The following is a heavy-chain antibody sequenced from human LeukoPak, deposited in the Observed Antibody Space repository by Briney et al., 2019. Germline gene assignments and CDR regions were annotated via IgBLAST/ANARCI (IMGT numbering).Heavy chain of an antibody. CDR2: INHSGST. D-gene: IGHD5-18*01. V-gene: IGHV4-34*01. Sequence: PSETLSLTCAVYGGSFSGYYWSWIRQPPGKGLEWIGEINHSGSTNYNPSLKSRVTISVDTSKNQFSLKLSSVTAADTAVYYCARKLVGSYGAGPRDYFDYWGQGTLVTVSS. CDR1: GGSFSGYY. J-gene: IGHJ4*02. CDR3: ARKLVGSYGAGPRDYFDY.